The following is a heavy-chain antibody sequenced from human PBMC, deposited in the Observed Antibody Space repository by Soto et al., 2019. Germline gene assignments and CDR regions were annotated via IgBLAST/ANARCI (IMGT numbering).Heavy chain of an antibody. D-gene: IGHD3-22*01. Sequence: GGSLRLSCAASGFTFSSYAMHWVRQAPGKGLEWVAVISYDGSNKYYADSVKGRFTISRDNSKNTLYLQMNSLRAEDTAVYYCARGSSDYDSRGKIDYWGQGTLVTVSS. CDR3: ARGSSDYDSRGKIDY. CDR1: GFTFSSYA. J-gene: IGHJ4*02. CDR2: ISYDGSNK. V-gene: IGHV3-30-3*01.